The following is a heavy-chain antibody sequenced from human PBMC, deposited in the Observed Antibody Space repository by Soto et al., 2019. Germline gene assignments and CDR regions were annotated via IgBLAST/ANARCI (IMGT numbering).Heavy chain of an antibody. CDR1: EFTLSDYY. D-gene: IGHD5-18*01. J-gene: IGHJ6*02. Sequence: GGSLRLSCAASEFTLSDYYMNWIRQAPGKGLEWVSYISSAGTTIYYRESVKGRFTISRDNAKNSLYLQMNSLRAEDSAVYYCARDGGGDSYTYGMDVWGQGTTVTVSS. CDR2: ISSAGTTI. V-gene: IGHV3-11*01. CDR3: ARDGGGDSYTYGMDV.